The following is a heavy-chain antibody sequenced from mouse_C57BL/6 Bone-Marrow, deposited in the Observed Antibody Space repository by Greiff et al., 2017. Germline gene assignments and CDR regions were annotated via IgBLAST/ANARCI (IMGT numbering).Heavy chain of an antibody. CDR1: GFTFSDYG. D-gene: IGHD2-13*01. CDR2: ISSGSSTI. J-gene: IGHJ4*01. CDR3: ARPDFGYAMDY. V-gene: IGHV5-17*01. Sequence: EVKVVESGGGLVKPGGSLKLSCAASGFTFSDYGMHWVRQAPGKGLEGVAYISSGSSTIYYADTVKGRFTISRDNAKNTLFLQMTSLRSEDTAMYYCARPDFGYAMDYWGQGTSVTVSS.